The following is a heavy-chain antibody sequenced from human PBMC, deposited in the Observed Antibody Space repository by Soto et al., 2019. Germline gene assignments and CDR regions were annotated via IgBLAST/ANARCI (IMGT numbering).Heavy chain of an antibody. V-gene: IGHV1-18*01. Sequence: GASVKVSCKASGYTFTNYGFSWVRQAPGQGLEWMGWISGYNGNTNYAERLHGRVTMTTDTSTSTAYMELKSLRYDDTAVYYCAREGQLGYWGQGTPVTVSS. CDR1: GYTFTNYG. CDR3: AREGQLGY. CDR2: ISGYNGNT. J-gene: IGHJ4*02. D-gene: IGHD6-6*01.